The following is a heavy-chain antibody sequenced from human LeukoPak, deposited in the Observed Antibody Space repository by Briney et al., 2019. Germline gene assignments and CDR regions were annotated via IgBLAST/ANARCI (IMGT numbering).Heavy chain of an antibody. CDR3: SIIYGGSLDY. D-gene: IGHD4/OR15-4a*01. J-gene: IGHJ4*02. CDR2: IYYSGST. Sequence: SETLSLTCAVSGGTISSYYLSGIRQPPGKGLEWIGYIYYSGSTNYNPSLKSRVTISLDTSKNQFSLKLNSVTAADTAVYYCSIIYGGSLDYRGRGPLVTVSS. V-gene: IGHV4-59*01. CDR1: GGTISSYY.